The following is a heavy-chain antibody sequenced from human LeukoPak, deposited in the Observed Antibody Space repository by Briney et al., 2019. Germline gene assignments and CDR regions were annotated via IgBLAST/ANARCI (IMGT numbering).Heavy chain of an antibody. V-gene: IGHV3-23*01. CDR3: AKECDYGNTSHMPCY. CDR1: GFTFSSYE. Sequence: PGGSLRLSCAASGFTFSSYEMNCVRQAPGKGLEWVSSISDGGWTAYTDSVKGRFFISRETATNTLYLQMNSLRVEDTAVYYCAKECDYGNTSHMPCYWGQGTLVTVSS. D-gene: IGHD4-17*01. CDR2: ISDGGWT. J-gene: IGHJ4*02.